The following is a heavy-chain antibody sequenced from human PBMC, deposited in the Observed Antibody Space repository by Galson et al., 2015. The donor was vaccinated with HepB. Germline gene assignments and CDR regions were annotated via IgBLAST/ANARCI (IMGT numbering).Heavy chain of an antibody. CDR3: ARGRLAYCGGDCYSFDY. D-gene: IGHD2-21*02. V-gene: IGHV1-46*01. Sequence: SVKVSCKASGHTFTSYYMHWVRQAPGQGPEWMGIINPSADSTSYAQEFQGRVTMTRDTSTSTVYMELSSLRSEDTAVYYCARGRLAYCGGDCYSFDYWGQGTLVTVSS. CDR1: GHTFTSYY. J-gene: IGHJ4*02. CDR2: INPSADST.